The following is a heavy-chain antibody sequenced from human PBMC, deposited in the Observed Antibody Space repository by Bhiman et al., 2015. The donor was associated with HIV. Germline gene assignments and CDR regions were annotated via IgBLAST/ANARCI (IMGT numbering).Heavy chain of an antibody. D-gene: IGHD6-13*01. J-gene: IGHJ6*02. V-gene: IGHV3-30-3*01. CDR1: GFTFSSCA. CDR3: AREYAGTGYYGMGP. Sequence: QVQLVESGGGVVQPGRSLRLSCAASGFTFSSCAMHWVRQAPGKGLEWVAVISYDGNNKHYADSVKGRFTISRDNSNNTLSLQMNSLRPEDTAVYYCAREYAGTGYYGMGPLGPRDHGHRLL. CDR2: ISYDGNNK.